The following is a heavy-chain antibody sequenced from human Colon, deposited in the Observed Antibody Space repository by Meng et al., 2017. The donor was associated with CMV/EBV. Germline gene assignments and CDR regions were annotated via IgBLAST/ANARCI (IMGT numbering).Heavy chain of an antibody. J-gene: IGHJ3*02. CDR1: GYSFTSYW. Sequence: KVSCKGSGYSFTSYWIGWVRQMPGKGLEWMGIIYPGDSDTRYSPSFQGQVTISADKSISTAYLQWSSLKASDTAMYYCARHKGNYHEGGRAFDIWGQGTMVTVSS. V-gene: IGHV5-51*01. D-gene: IGHD3-22*01. CDR2: IYPGDSDT. CDR3: ARHKGNYHEGGRAFDI.